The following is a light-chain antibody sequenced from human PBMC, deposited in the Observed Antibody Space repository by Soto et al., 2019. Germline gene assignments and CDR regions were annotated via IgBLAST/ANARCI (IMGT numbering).Light chain of an antibody. Sequence: QSVLTQPASVSGSPGQSVTISCTGTSSDVGAYNLVSWYQQYPGKAPKLMIYEVSNRPSGVPGRFSGSKSGASASLSISGLQSEDEADYYCAAWDDRLDVYVFGTGTKVTVL. V-gene: IGLV2-14*01. J-gene: IGLJ1*01. CDR1: SSDVGAYNL. CDR2: EVS. CDR3: AAWDDRLDVYV.